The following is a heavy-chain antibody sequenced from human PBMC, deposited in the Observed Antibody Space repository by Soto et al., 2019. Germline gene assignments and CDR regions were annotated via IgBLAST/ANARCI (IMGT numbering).Heavy chain of an antibody. CDR3: ARGKVDAFDI. CDR2: ISSSSSYI. J-gene: IGHJ3*02. CDR1: GFTFSSYS. Sequence: PGGSLRLSCAASGFTFSSYSMNWVRQAPGKGLEWVSSISSSSSYIYYADSVKGRFTISRDNPRNSLYLQMNSLRADDTAVYYCARGKVDAFDIWGQGTMVTVSS. V-gene: IGHV3-21*01.